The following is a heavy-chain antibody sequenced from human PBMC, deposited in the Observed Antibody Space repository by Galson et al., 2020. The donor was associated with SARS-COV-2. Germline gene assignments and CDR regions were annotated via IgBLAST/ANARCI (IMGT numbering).Heavy chain of an antibody. CDR2: IYTSGNT. J-gene: IGHJ6*02. CDR1: GASIRSGRYH. Sequence: SETLSLTCTVSGASIRSGRYHWSWIRQPAGKGLESIGRIYTSGNTNYNPSLKSRVSISLDTSKNQFSLRLRGVTAADTAVYYCARGEFLEFYYYGMDVWGQGTTVTVSS. D-gene: IGHD3-3*01. V-gene: IGHV4-61*02. CDR3: ARGEFLEFYYYGMDV.